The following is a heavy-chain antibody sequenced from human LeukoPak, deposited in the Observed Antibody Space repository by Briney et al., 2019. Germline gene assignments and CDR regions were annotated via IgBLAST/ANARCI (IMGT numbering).Heavy chain of an antibody. J-gene: IGHJ4*02. CDR1: GFTFSSYA. D-gene: IGHD3-9*01. CDR3: AKDILTGPNLFHY. V-gene: IGHV3-23*01. CDR2: ISGSGGST. Sequence: PGGSLRLSCGTSGFTFSSYAMSWVRQAPGKGLEWVSAISGSGGSTYYADSVKGRFTISRDNSKNTLYLQMNSLRAEDTAVYYCAKDILTGPNLFHYWGQGTLVTVSS.